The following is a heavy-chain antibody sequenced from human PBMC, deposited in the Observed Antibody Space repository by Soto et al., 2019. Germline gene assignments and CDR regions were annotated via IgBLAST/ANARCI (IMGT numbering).Heavy chain of an antibody. D-gene: IGHD2-2*01. J-gene: IGHJ6*02. V-gene: IGHV3-48*01. CDR3: ARVWLCSSTSCQTPYYGMDV. CDR2: ISSSSSTI. CDR1: GFTFSSYS. Sequence: GGSLRLSCAASGFTFSSYSMNWVRQAPGKGLEWVSYISSSSSTIYYADSVKGRFTISRDNAKNSLYLQMNSLRAEDTAVYYCARVWLCSSTSCQTPYYGMDVWGQGTTVTVSS.